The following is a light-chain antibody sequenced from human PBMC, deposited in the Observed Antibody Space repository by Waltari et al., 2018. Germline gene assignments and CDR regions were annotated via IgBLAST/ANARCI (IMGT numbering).Light chain of an antibody. CDR1: RSVVGCYDL. CDR3: CSQADSRTWV. CDR2: EDS. Sequence: QSALTQPASVSGSPGQAITISCTGSRSVVGCYDLVSWYQHHPDKGHQLIIFEDSKRPPGVSIRFSASKSGNTVSQRITGRESEDEVDYSCCSQADSRTWVFDGETKQTIL. V-gene: IGLV2-23*01. J-gene: IGLJ3*02.